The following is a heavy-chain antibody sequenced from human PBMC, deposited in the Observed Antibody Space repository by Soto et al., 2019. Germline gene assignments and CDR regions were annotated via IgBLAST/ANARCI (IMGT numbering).Heavy chain of an antibody. V-gene: IGHV3-49*04. Sequence: GGSLRLSCTASGFTFGNHAINWVRQAPGKGLEWVGLIRNQTYSGATEYAASMKGRFTISRDDSKNIAYLQMNSLKTEDSAVYYCTRAESPNIAYFFDYWGQGTLVTVSS. CDR1: GFTFGNHA. CDR3: TRAESPNIAYFFDY. CDR2: IRNQTYSGAT. J-gene: IGHJ4*02.